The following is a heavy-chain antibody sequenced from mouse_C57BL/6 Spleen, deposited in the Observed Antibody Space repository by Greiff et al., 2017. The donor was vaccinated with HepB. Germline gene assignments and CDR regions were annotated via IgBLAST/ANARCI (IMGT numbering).Heavy chain of an antibody. CDR3: ARWHYGYDGYYFDY. V-gene: IGHV1-61*01. CDR2: IYPSDSET. Sequence: QVQLQQPGAELVRPGSSVKLSCKASGYTFTSYWMDWVKQRPGQGLEWIGNIYPSDSETHYNQKFKDKATLTVDKSSSTAYMQLSSLTSEDSAVYYCARWHYGYDGYYFDYWGQGTTLTVSS. J-gene: IGHJ2*01. D-gene: IGHD2-2*01. CDR1: GYTFTSYW.